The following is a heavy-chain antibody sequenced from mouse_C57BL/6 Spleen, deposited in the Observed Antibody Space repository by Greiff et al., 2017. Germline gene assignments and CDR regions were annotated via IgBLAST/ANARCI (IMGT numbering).Heavy chain of an antibody. J-gene: IGHJ2*01. D-gene: IGHD3-2*02. CDR2: IDPNSGGT. CDR1: GYTFTSYW. V-gene: IGHV1-72*01. CDR3: AREHSSGADY. Sequence: QVQLQQPGAELVKPGASVKLSCKASGYTFTSYWMHWVKPRPGRGLVWIGRIDPNSGGTKYNEKFKSKATLTVDKPSSTAYMQLSSLTSEDAAVYYWAREHSSGADYWGQGTTLTVSS.